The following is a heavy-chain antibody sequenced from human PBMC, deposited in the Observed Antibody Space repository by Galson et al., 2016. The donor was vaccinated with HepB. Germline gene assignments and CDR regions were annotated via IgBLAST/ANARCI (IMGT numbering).Heavy chain of an antibody. CDR1: GFAFSSYA. CDR2: ILGGGGGGST. V-gene: IGHV3-23*01. Sequence: SLRLSCATSGFAFSSYAVTWVRQAPGKGLEWVSTILGGGGGGSTSYADSVRGRFIISRDDSRDILYLHMAGLRAEDTAVYYCTKDGGFWGVDGCYSLGLGRWGQGTMVTVSS. J-gene: IGHJ4*02. D-gene: IGHD2-15*01. CDR3: TKDGGFWGVDGCYSLGLGR.